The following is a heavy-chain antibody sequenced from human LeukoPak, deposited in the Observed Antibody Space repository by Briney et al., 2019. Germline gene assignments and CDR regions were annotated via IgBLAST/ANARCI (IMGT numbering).Heavy chain of an antibody. CDR2: INSDGSIT. J-gene: IGHJ3*01. CDR3: AGGISATGGG. D-gene: IGHD6-13*01. V-gene: IGHV3-74*01. Sequence: GGSLRLSCAASGFTFSSHWMHWVRQAPGKGLVWVSRINSDGSITTYADSAQGRLTISRDNAKNTLYLQMNSLRVEDTAVYYCAGGISATGGGWGQGTMVTVSS. CDR1: GFTFSSHW.